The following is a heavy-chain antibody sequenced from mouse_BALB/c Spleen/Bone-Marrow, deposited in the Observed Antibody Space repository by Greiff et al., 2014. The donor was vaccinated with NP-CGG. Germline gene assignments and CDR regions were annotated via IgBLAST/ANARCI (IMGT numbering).Heavy chain of an antibody. D-gene: IGHD3-3*01. Sequence: VQLQQSGPDLVKPSQSLSLTCTVTGYSISSGYTWHWIRQFPGNTLEWMGYIHYNGSTNYNPSLKSRISITRDTSKNQFFLQLNSVTTEDTATYFCSKGTYAMDSWGQGTSVTVSS. V-gene: IGHV3-1*02. CDR2: IHYNGST. CDR3: SKGTYAMDS. CDR1: GYSISSGYT. J-gene: IGHJ4*01.